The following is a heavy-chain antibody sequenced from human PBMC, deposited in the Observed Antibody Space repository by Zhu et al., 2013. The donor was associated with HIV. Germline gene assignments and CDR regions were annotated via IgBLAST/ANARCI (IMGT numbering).Heavy chain of an antibody. J-gene: IGHJ6*02. V-gene: IGHV1-18*04. Sequence: QVQLVQSGDEVKKIGASVKVSCKASGYTFSTYGLSWVRQAPGQGLEWMGWISIHNGHTTYGQNFQDRVTMTTDTSTSTGYMELRSLTSDDTAVYYCARDHKISMNRGVLGYHFYDGMDVWGQGTTVMVSS. CDR3: ARDHKISMNRGVLGYHFYDGMDV. CDR2: ISIHNGHT. CDR1: GYTFSTYG. D-gene: IGHD3-10*01.